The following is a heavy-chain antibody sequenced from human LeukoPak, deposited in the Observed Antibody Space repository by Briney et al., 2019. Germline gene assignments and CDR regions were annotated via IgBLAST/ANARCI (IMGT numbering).Heavy chain of an antibody. J-gene: IGHJ4*02. V-gene: IGHV3-23*01. CDR3: ASLCSSTSCYNY. Sequence: GGSLRLSCAASGFTFSSYAMSWVRQAPGKGLEWVSAISGNGGVTYYADSVKGRFTISRDNSKNTLYLQMNSLRAEDTALYYCASLCSSTSCYNYWGQGTLVTVSS. CDR2: ISGNGGVT. D-gene: IGHD2-2*02. CDR1: GFTFSSYA.